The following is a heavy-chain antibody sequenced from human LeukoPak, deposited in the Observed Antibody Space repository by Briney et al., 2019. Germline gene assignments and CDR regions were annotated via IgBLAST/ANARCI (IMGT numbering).Heavy chain of an antibody. D-gene: IGHD3-10*01. CDR1: GGSISSSSYY. J-gene: IGHJ5*02. CDR2: IYYSGST. Sequence: PSETLSLTCTVSGGSISSSSYYWGWIHQPPGKGLEWIGSIYYSGSTYYNPSLKSRVTISVDTSKNQFSLKLSSVTAADTAVYYCARAELLWFGEPSNWFDPWGQGTLVTVSS. CDR3: ARAELLWFGEPSNWFDP. V-gene: IGHV4-39*07.